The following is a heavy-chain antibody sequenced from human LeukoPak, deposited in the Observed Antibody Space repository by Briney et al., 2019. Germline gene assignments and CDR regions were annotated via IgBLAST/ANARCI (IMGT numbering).Heavy chain of an antibody. V-gene: IGHV4-34*01. J-gene: IGHJ5*02. CDR2: TNHSGST. Sequence: SETLSLTCAVYGGSFSGYYWSWIRQPPGKGLEWIGETNHSGSTNYNPSLKSRVTISVDTSKNQFSLKLSSVTAADTAVYYCARRPGYSSGWYTNWFDPWGQGTLVTVSS. D-gene: IGHD6-19*01. CDR3: ARRPGYSSGWYTNWFDP. CDR1: GGSFSGYY.